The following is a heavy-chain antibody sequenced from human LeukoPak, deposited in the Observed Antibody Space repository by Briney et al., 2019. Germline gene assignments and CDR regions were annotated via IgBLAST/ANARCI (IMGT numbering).Heavy chain of an antibody. CDR2: MSPNSGDT. CDR3: VRTPPNWGFNY. V-gene: IGHV1-8*01. Sequence: ASVKVSCKASGYTFTSHDINWVRQATGQGLEWMGWMSPNSGDTGYAQKFQGRVTMTSDSSISTAYMELSSLRSEDTAIYYCVRTPPNWGFNYWGQGTLVTVSS. D-gene: IGHD7-27*01. J-gene: IGHJ4*02. CDR1: GYTFTSHD.